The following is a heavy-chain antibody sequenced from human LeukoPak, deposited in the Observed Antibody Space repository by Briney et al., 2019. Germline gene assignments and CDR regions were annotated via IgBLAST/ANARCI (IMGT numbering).Heavy chain of an antibody. Sequence: GGSLRLSCAASGFTFSNYYMSWVRRAPGKGLEWVANIKQDGSERFYGDSVTGRFTISRDNSKNTLYLQMNSLRAEDTAVYYCAKDVSPIVVVIGDDAFDIWGQGTMVTVSS. V-gene: IGHV3-7*03. J-gene: IGHJ3*02. D-gene: IGHD3-22*01. CDR2: IKQDGSER. CDR3: AKDVSPIVVVIGDDAFDI. CDR1: GFTFSNYY.